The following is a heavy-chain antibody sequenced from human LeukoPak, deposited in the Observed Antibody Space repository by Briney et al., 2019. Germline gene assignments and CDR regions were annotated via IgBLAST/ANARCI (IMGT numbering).Heavy chain of an antibody. J-gene: IGHJ4*02. CDR2: ISAYNGNT. Sequence: ASVKVSCKTSGYTFSSFGITWVRQAPGQGLEWMGWISAYNGNTNYAQKLQGRVTMTTDTSTSTAYMELRSLRSDDTAVYYCARDLAHSSGWYLDYWGQGTLVTVSS. V-gene: IGHV1-18*01. D-gene: IGHD6-19*01. CDR1: GYTFSSFG. CDR3: ARDLAHSSGWYLDY.